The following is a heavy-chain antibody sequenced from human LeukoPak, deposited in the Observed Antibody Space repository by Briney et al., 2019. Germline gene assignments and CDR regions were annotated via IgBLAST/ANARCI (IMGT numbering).Heavy chain of an antibody. V-gene: IGHV4-59*02. Sequence: PSETMSLTCTVSGGSVTDYYWSWIRQSPGKGLEWIGYIYYTGTSYNPSLKSRVTISADTSKNQFSLKLISVTAADTAVYYCASRKLGNDYWGQGTLVTVSS. CDR3: ASRKLGNDY. D-gene: IGHD7-27*01. CDR1: GGSVTDYY. CDR2: IYYTGT. J-gene: IGHJ4*02.